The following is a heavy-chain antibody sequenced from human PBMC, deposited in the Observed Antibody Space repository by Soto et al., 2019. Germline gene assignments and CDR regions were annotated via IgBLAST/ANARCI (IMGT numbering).Heavy chain of an antibody. J-gene: IGHJ6*02. CDR3: AKDTQLRFYGMDV. V-gene: IGHV3-9*01. Sequence: EVQLVESGGGLVQPGRSLRLSCAASGFGFDGYAMHWVRQDPGKGLEWVSGISWNSGTIGYADSVKGRFTISRDNAKNSLYLQMNSLRLEDTAMYYCAKDTQLRFYGMDVWGQGTTVTVSS. CDR1: GFGFDGYA. CDR2: ISWNSGTI.